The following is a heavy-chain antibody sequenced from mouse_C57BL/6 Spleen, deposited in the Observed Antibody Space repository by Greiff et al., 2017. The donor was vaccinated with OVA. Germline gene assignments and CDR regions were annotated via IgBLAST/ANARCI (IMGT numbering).Heavy chain of an antibody. V-gene: IGHV1-72*01. Sequence: VQLQQSGAELVKPGASVKLSCKASGYTFTSYWMHWVKPRPGRGLEWIGRIDPNSGGTKYNEKFKSKATLTVDKPSSTAYMQLSSLTSEDSAVYYCARGGDIYDYDGYFDVWGTGATVTVSS. J-gene: IGHJ1*03. CDR3: ARGGDIYDYDGYFDV. CDR1: GYTFTSYW. D-gene: IGHD2-4*01. CDR2: IDPNSGGT.